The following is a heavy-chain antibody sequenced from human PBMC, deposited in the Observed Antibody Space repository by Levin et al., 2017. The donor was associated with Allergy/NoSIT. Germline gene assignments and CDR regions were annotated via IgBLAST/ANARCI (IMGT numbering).Heavy chain of an antibody. CDR1: GFSLSISGVG. CDR3: AHSVQTRTSGDYYFDY. CDR2: IYWDDDN. J-gene: IGHJ4*02. D-gene: IGHD3-10*01. V-gene: IGHV2-5*05. Sequence: SGPTLVKPTQTLTLTCTFSGFSLSISGVGVGWIRQPPGKALEWLALIYWDDDNRYGPSLKNRLTITKDTSKNQVVLTMTNMDPVDTATYYCAHSVQTRTSGDYYFDYWGQGTLVTVSS.